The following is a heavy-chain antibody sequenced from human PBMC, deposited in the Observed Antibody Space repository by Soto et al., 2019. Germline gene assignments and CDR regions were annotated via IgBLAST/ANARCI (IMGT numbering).Heavy chain of an antibody. CDR1: GFTFSSYS. D-gene: IGHD3-22*01. CDR3: ARAPYYYDSRGYWAY. J-gene: IGHJ4*02. CDR2: ISSSSSYI. V-gene: IGHV3-21*01. Sequence: EVQLVESGGGLVKPGGSLRLSCAASGFTFSSYSMNWVRQAPGKGLEWVSSISSSSSYIYYADSVKGRFTISRDNAKNSLYLQMNSLRGEDTAVYYCARAPYYYDSRGYWAYWGQGTLVTVSS.